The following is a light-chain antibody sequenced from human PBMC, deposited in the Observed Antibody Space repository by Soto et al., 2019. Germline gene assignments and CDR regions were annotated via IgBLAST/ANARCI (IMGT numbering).Light chain of an antibody. CDR2: EVS. CDR3: SSYAGSNNLV. Sequence: QSVLTQPPSASGSPGQSVTISCTGTSSDVGGYNYFSWYQQHPGKAPKLMIYEVSKRPSGVPDRFSGSKSGNTASLTVSGLQAEDEADYCCSSYAGSNNLVFGGGTKLTVL. V-gene: IGLV2-8*01. CDR1: SSDVGGYNY. J-gene: IGLJ3*02.